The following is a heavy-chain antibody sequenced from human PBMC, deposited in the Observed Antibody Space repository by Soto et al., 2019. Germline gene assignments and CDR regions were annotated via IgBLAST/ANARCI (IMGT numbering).Heavy chain of an antibody. J-gene: IGHJ4*02. CDR1: GYTFTSYG. CDR2: ISAYNGNT. CDR3: ARAPYCTNGVCYIVPDDY. V-gene: IGHV1-18*01. Sequence: QVQLVQSGAEVKKPGASVKVSCKASGYTFTSYGISWVRQAPGQGLEWMGWISAYNGNTNYAQKLHGRVTMTTDTSTSTAYMELRSLRSDDTAVYYCARAPYCTNGVCYIVPDDYWGQGTLVTVSS. D-gene: IGHD2-8*01.